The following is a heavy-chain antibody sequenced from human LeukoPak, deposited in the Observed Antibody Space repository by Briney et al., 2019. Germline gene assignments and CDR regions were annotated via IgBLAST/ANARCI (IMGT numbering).Heavy chain of an antibody. CDR2: ISSSGSTI. CDR1: GFTFSDYY. D-gene: IGHD3-10*01. J-gene: IGHJ5*02. CDR3: AKDLMRDRWFGES. V-gene: IGHV3-11*04. Sequence: PRGSLRLSCAASGFTFSDYYMGWIRQAPGKGLEWVSYISSSGSTIYYADSVKGRFTISRDTSRNTLYLQMNSLRAEDTAVYYCAKDLMRDRWFGESWGQGTLVTVSS.